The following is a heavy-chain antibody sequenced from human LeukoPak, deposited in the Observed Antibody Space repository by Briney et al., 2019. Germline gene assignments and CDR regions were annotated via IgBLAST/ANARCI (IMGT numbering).Heavy chain of an antibody. CDR1: GFTFSSHA. Sequence: PGGSLRLSCAASGFTFSSHAMSWVRQAPGKGLEWVSAISGSGGNTYYADSVKGRFTVSRDDSKNTLYLQMNSLRAEDTAVYYCAKDGGLWVSAHWGDSWGRGTLVTVSS. CDR2: ISGSGGNT. D-gene: IGHD7-27*01. J-gene: IGHJ4*02. V-gene: IGHV3-23*01. CDR3: AKDGGLWVSAHWGDS.